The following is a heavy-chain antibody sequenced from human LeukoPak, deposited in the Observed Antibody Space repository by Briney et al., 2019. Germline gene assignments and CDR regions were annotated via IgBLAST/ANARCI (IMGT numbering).Heavy chain of an antibody. Sequence: SETLSLTCTVSGGSISNGGYYWSWIRQHPGKGLEWIGSIYYSGSTDYNPSLKSRVTMSVDTSKNQFSLKLSSVTAADTAVYYCARESRDIVVVPAAAYFDYWGQGTLVTVSS. CDR1: GGSISNGGYY. V-gene: IGHV4-39*07. J-gene: IGHJ4*02. CDR3: ARESRDIVVVPAAAYFDY. D-gene: IGHD2-2*01. CDR2: IYYSGST.